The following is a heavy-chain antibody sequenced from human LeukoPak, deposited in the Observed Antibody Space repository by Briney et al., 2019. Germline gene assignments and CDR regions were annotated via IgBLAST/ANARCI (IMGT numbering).Heavy chain of an antibody. D-gene: IGHD6-6*01. Sequence: PGGSLRLSCAASGFTFSNSNMNWVRQAPGKGLEWVSYISTSSTTIYYADSVKGRFTISSDNARNSLFLQMNNLRDEDTAVYYCARPLVFWGQGTLVTVCS. V-gene: IGHV3-48*02. CDR1: GFTFSNSN. CDR3: ARPLVF. CDR2: ISTSSTTI. J-gene: IGHJ4*02.